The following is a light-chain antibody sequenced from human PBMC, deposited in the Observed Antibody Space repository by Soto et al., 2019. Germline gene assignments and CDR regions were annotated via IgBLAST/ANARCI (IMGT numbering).Light chain of an antibody. V-gene: IGKV3-11*01. CDR1: QSVGSY. CDR2: DAS. CDR3: QQRSDWPST. Sequence: EIVLTQSPATLSLSPGDRATLSCRASQSVGSYLGWYQQRPGQAPRLLIYDASTRVTGIPARFSGSGSGTDFTLTISSLEPEDFAVYYCQQRSDWPSTFGGGTKVEIK. J-gene: IGKJ4*01.